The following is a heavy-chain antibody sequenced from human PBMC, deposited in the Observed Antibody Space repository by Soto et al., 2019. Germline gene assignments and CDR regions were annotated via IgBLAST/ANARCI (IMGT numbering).Heavy chain of an antibody. CDR3: ARGFYGFSAYFYYGMDV. CDR1: GFTFSNYA. Sequence: PGGSLRLSCAASGFTFSNYAMHWVRQSPGKGLEWVAVISNDGSNKYYADSVKGRLTISRDNSKKMLYLQMNSLRTEDTAIYYCARGFYGFSAYFYYGMDVWGQGTTVTVSS. V-gene: IGHV3-30*04. J-gene: IGHJ6*02. CDR2: ISNDGSNK. D-gene: IGHD4-17*01.